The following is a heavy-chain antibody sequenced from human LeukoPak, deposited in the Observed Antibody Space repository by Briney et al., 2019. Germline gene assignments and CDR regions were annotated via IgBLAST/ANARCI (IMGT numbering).Heavy chain of an antibody. D-gene: IGHD1-26*01. Sequence: GGSLRLSCAASGFTVSSNYMSWVRQAPGKGLEWVSVIYSGGSTYYADSVKGRFTISRDNSKNTLYLQMNSLRAEDTAVYYCARELTPERIVGATTGAFDIWGQGTMVTVSS. CDR3: ARELTPERIVGATTGAFDI. CDR2: IYSGGST. CDR1: GFTVSSNY. V-gene: IGHV3-53*01. J-gene: IGHJ3*02.